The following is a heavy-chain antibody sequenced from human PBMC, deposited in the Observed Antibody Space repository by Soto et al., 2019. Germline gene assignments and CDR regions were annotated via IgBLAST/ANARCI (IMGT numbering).Heavy chain of an antibody. J-gene: IGHJ6*02. CDR2: IRSKAYGGTT. V-gene: IGHV3-49*03. Sequence: GGSLRLSCTASGFTFGDYAMSWFRQAPGKGLEWVGFIRSKAYGGTTEYAASVKGRFTISRDDSKSIAYLQMNSLKTEDTAVYYCTRDMPHRPPTYGSGSYYNGANPSYYYYGMDVWGQGTSVTVSS. CDR3: TRDMPHRPPTYGSGSYYNGANPSYYYYGMDV. D-gene: IGHD3-10*01. CDR1: GFTFGDYA.